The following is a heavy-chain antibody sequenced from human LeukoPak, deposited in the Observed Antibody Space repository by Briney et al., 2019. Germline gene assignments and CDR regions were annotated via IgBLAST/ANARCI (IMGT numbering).Heavy chain of an antibody. CDR1: GGSISSGDYY. J-gene: IGHJ4*02. Sequence: PSETLSLTCTVSGGSISSGDYYWSWIRQPPGKGLEWIGYIYYSGSTYYNPSLKSRVTISVDTSKNQFSLKLSSVTAADTAVYYCARAKYYYGSGKKEAFDYWGQGTLVTVSS. D-gene: IGHD3-10*01. CDR2: IYYSGST. CDR3: ARAKYYYGSGKKEAFDY. V-gene: IGHV4-30-4*01.